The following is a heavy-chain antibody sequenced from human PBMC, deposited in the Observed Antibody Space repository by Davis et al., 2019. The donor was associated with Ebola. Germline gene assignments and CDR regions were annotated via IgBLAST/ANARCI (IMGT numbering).Heavy chain of an antibody. V-gene: IGHV1-8*02. Sequence: ASVKVSCKASGYTFTSYYMHWVRQAPGQGLEWMGWMNPYSGHTGYVEKFKGRVTMTRDSSITTAYMELISLRLDDTAVYYCTRGYSPKCRTGDCVNDYWGQGTLVTVSS. D-gene: IGHD2-21*01. CDR3: TRGYSPKCRTGDCVNDY. J-gene: IGHJ4*02. CDR1: GYTFTSYY. CDR2: MNPYSGHT.